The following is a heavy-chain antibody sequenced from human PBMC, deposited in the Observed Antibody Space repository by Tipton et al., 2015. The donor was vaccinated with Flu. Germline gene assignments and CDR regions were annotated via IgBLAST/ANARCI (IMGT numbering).Heavy chain of an antibody. D-gene: IGHD3-22*01. CDR3: AKDPNLDSSGGWFDP. Sequence: SLRLSCAASGFTFDDYTMHWVRQAPGKGLEWVSLISWDGGSTYYADSVKGRFTISRDNSKNSLYLQMNSLRAEDTALYYCAKDPNLDSSGGWFDPWGQGTLVTVSS. V-gene: IGHV3-43*01. CDR2: ISWDGGST. J-gene: IGHJ5*02. CDR1: GFTFDDYT.